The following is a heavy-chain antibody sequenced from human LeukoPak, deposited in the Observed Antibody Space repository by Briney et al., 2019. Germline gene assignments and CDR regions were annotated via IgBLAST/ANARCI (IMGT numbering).Heavy chain of an antibody. J-gene: IGHJ4*02. CDR2: INPNSGGT. CDR1: GGTFSKYS. Sequence: GASVKVSCKASGGTFSKYSISWVRQRPGQGLEWMGRINPNSGGTNYAQKFQGRVTMTRDTSISTAYMELSRLRSDDTAVYYCARDGIYWGQGTLVTVSS. CDR3: ARDGIY. V-gene: IGHV1-2*06.